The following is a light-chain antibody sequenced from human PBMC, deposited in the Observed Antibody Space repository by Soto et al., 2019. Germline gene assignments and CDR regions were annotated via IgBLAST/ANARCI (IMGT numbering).Light chain of an antibody. CDR1: QSVGSY. CDR3: QQRSDWPLT. Sequence: EVVLTQSPDTLSLSPGERATLSCRASQSVGSYLAWYQQKPGQAPRLLIYEASNRATGIPARFSGSGSGTDFTLTISSLEPEDFAVYDCQQRSDWPLTFGGGTTVEIK. J-gene: IGKJ4*01. CDR2: EAS. V-gene: IGKV3-11*01.